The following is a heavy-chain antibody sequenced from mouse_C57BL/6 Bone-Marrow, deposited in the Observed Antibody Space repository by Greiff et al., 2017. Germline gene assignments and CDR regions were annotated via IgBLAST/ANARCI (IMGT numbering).Heavy chain of an antibody. CDR1: GFTFSSYA. J-gene: IGHJ2*03. CDR2: ISDGGSYT. V-gene: IGHV5-4*03. CDR3: ATHYYGSFDY. D-gene: IGHD1-1*01. Sequence: EVKLVESGGGLVKPGGSLKLSCAASGFTFSSYAMSWVRQTPEKRLEWVATISDGGSYTNYPDNVKGRFTISRDNAKNNLYLQMSHLKSEDTAMYYCATHYYGSFDYWGRGTGLTVTS.